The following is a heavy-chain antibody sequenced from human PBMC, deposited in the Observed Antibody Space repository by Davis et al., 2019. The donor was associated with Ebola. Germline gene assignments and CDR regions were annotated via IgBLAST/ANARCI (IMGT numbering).Heavy chain of an antibody. V-gene: IGHV3-33*08. Sequence: PGGSLRLSCAASGLTFSNYWMSWVRQAPGKGLEWVAVIWYDGSNKYYADSVKGRFTISRDNSKNTLYLQMNSLRAEDTAVYYCARDPVAAADAFDIWGQGTMVTVSS. J-gene: IGHJ3*02. D-gene: IGHD6-13*01. CDR2: IWYDGSNK. CDR1: GLTFSNYW. CDR3: ARDPVAAADAFDI.